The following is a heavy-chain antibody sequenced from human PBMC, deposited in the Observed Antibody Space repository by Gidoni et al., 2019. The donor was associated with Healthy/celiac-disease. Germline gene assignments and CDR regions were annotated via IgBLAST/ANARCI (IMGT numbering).Heavy chain of an antibody. D-gene: IGHD6-13*01. CDR3: ARIRGIAAARGAFDI. Sequence: QVTLRASGPALVKPTQTLTLTCTFSGFSLSTSGMCVSWIRQPPGKALEWLARIDWDDDKYYSTSLKTRLTISKDTSKNQVVLTMTNMDPVDTATYYCARIRGIAAARGAFDIWGQGTMVTVSS. CDR1: GFSLSTSGMC. CDR2: IDWDDDK. J-gene: IGHJ3*02. V-gene: IGHV2-70*15.